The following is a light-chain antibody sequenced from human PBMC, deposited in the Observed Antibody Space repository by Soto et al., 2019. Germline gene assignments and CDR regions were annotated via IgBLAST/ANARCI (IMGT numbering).Light chain of an antibody. Sequence: DIQMPQSPSSLSASVGDRVTITCRASQSISSYLKWYQQKPGKAPKLLIYAVSCLQSVVPSRCSGGGSGTDFTITISSLQAEDVATYYSQQSYSTAFTFGGGTKVESK. CDR1: QSISSY. CDR2: AVS. CDR3: QQSYSTAFT. V-gene: IGKV1-39*01. J-gene: IGKJ4*01.